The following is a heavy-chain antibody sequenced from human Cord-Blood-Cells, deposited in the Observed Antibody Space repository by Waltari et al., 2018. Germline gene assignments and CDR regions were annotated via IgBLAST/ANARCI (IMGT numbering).Heavy chain of an antibody. D-gene: IGHD1-20*01. V-gene: IGHV4-59*11. Sequence: QVQLQESGPGLVKPSETLSLTCTVSGGSISSHYWSWIRQPPGKGLEWIGYIYYSGGTNYNPSLKSRVTISVDPSKNQFSLKLSSVTAADTAVYYCARTNNWNYVDYWGQGTLVTVSS. CDR2: IYYSGGT. CDR3: ARTNNWNYVDY. J-gene: IGHJ4*02. CDR1: GGSISSHY.